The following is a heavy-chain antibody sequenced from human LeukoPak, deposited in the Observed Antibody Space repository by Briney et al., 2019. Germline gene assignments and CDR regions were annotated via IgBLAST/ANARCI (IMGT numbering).Heavy chain of an antibody. D-gene: IGHD4-17*01. CDR3: ARFGTTVRYFDL. V-gene: IGHV4-39*01. CDR2: IYYSGST. CDR1: SGSISSSSYY. Sequence: SETLSLTCTVSSGSISSSSYYWGWIRQPPGKGLEWIGSIYYSGSTYYNPSLKSRVTISVDTSKNQFSLKLSSVTAADTAVYYCARFGTTVRYFDLWGRGTLVTVSS. J-gene: IGHJ2*01.